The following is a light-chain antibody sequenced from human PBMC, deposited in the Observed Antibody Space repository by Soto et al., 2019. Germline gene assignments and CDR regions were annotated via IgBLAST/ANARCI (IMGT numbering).Light chain of an antibody. CDR1: QSISSW. J-gene: IGKJ1*01. CDR2: KAS. V-gene: IGKV1-5*03. CDR3: QQYNNYWT. Sequence: DIQMTQTPSTLSASVGDRDTSTCRASQSISSWLAWYQQKPGKAPKLLIYKASSLESGVPSRFSGSGSGTEFTLTISSLQPDDFATYYCQQYNNYWTFGQGTKVDIK.